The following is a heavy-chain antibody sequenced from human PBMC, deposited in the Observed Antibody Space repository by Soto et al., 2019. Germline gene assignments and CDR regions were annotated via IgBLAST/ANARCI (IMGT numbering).Heavy chain of an antibody. Sequence: PSETLSLTCTVSGGSISSGDYYWSWIRQPPGKGLEWTGYIYYSGSTYYNPSLKSRVTISVDTSKNQFSLKLSSVTAADTAVYYCARDLDTMVRGVPLWGQGTLVTVSS. CDR1: GGSISSGDYY. CDR3: ARDLDTMVRGVPL. CDR2: IYYSGST. V-gene: IGHV4-30-4*01. D-gene: IGHD3-10*01. J-gene: IGHJ4*02.